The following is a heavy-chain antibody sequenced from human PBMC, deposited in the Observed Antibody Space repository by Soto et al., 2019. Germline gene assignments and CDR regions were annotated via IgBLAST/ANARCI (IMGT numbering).Heavy chain of an antibody. D-gene: IGHD2-21*01. CDR1: GGSISSGGYY. CDR3: AASCVGCGGFNYYGMDV. Sequence: QVQLQESGPGLVKPSQTLSLTCTVSGGSISSGGYYWSWIRQHPGKGLEWIGYIYYSGSTYYNPYLKSRVTISVDTSKNQSSLKLSSVTAADTAVYYCAASCVGCGGFNYYGMDVWGQGTTVTVSS. J-gene: IGHJ6*02. V-gene: IGHV4-31*03. CDR2: IYYSGST.